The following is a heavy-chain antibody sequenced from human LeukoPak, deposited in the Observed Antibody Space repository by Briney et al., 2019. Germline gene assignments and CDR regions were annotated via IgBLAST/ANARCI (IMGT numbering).Heavy chain of an antibody. V-gene: IGHV1-3*01. D-gene: IGHD2-2*01. CDR3: ARVQSAYCSSTSCYGGYFDY. Sequence: ASVKVSCKASGYTLTSYAMHWVRQAPGQRLEWMGWINAGNGNTKYSQKFQGRVTITRDTSASTAYMELSSLRSEDTAVYYCARVQSAYCSSTSCYGGYFDYWGQGTLVTVSS. J-gene: IGHJ4*02. CDR2: INAGNGNT. CDR1: GYTLTSYA.